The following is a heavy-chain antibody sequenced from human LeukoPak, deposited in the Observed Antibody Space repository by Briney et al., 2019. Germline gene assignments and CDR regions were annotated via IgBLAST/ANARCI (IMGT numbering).Heavy chain of an antibody. CDR2: INHSGST. Sequence: NPSETLSLTCAVYGGSFSGYYWSWIRQPPGKGLEWIGEINHSGSTNYNPSLKSRVTISVDTSKNQFSLKLSSVTAADTAVYYCARTTAAGSHYLDYWGQGTLVTVFS. D-gene: IGHD6-13*01. CDR3: ARTTAAGSHYLDY. CDR1: GGSFSGYY. J-gene: IGHJ4*02. V-gene: IGHV4-34*01.